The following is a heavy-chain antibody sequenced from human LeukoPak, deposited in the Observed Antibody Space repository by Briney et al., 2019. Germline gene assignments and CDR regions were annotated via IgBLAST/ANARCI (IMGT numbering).Heavy chain of an antibody. CDR1: RFTFSNFA. CDR2: ISGSGGST. V-gene: IGHV3-23*01. CDR3: AKSGPYRSSTSCNYFDY. Sequence: QSGGSLRLSCAASRFTFSNFAMSWVRQAPGKGLEWVSAISGSGGSTYYADSVKGRFTISRDNSKNALFLQMNSLRAEDTAVYYCAKSGPYRSSTSCNYFDYWGQGTLVTVSS. J-gene: IGHJ4*02. D-gene: IGHD2-2*01.